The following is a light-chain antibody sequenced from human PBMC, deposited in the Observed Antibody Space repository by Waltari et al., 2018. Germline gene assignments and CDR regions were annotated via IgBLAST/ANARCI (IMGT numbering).Light chain of an antibody. CDR2: KAN. V-gene: IGLV8-61*01. J-gene: IGLJ3*02. CDR1: SGSPSSTPS. Sequence: QTVVIQATSLSVSPGGTVTLTCAWSSGSPSSTPSTSWYQQTPGQAPRTLVYKANARSSGVPDRFSGSILGNTAALTITGAQADDESDYYCALYMGSGIWVFGGGTRLTVL. CDR3: ALYMGSGIWV.